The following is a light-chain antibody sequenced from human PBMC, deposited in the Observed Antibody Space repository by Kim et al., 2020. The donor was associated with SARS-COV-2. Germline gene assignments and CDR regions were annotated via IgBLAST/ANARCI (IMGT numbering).Light chain of an antibody. CDR2: GAS. Sequence: EIVLTQSPGTLSLSPGERATLSCRASRSVRISYLAWYHQNPGPAPRPHIYGASSRATGIRDRFSGSGSGTDFTLTISRLEPEDCAVYYCEQYGSAPRTFGGRTQGDIK. CDR1: RSVRISY. V-gene: IGKV3-20*01. J-gene: IGKJ4*01. CDR3: EQYGSAPRT.